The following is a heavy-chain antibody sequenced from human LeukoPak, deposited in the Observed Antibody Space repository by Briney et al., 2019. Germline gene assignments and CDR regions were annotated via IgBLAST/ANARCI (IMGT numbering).Heavy chain of an antibody. Sequence: PSQALSLTCTVSGGSISSGGYYWSWIRQHPGTGLEWIGYTYYSGSTYYNPSLKSRVTISVDTSKNQFSLKLSSVTAADTAVYYCARETVVTPFFYYYYMDVWGKGTTVTVSS. V-gene: IGHV4-31*03. CDR1: GGSISSGGYY. J-gene: IGHJ6*03. CDR2: TYYSGST. CDR3: ARETVVTPFFYYYYMDV. D-gene: IGHD4-23*01.